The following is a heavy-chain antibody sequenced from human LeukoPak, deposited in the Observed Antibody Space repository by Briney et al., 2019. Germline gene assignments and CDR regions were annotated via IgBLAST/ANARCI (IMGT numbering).Heavy chain of an antibody. CDR1: GYYFTSYW. Sequence: LGGSLKISCKGSGYYFTSYWISWVRQMPGKGLEWMGRIDPSDSYTNYSPSFQGQVTITADKSISTAYLQWSSLKASDNAMYYCARQRRSSGWPNDYWGQGTLVTVSS. J-gene: IGHJ4*02. V-gene: IGHV5-10-1*04. D-gene: IGHD6-19*01. CDR3: ARQRRSSGWPNDY. CDR2: IDPSDSYT.